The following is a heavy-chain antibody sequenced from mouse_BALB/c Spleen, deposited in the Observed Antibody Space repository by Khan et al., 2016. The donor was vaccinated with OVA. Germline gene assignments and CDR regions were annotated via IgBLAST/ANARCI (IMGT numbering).Heavy chain of an antibody. J-gene: IGHJ4*01. D-gene: IGHD4-1*01. V-gene: IGHV1-9*01. CDR1: GYTFSSYW. CDR3: TSGAGTTYGMDY. CDR2: ILPGRGNS. Sequence: QVQLQQSGAELMKPGASVKISCKASGYTFSSYWIEWVKQRPGHGLEWIGEILPGRGNSNYNEKFKDRATFTADTSSTIAYMQLSSLTSEDSAVYYCTSGAGTTYGMDYWGQGTSVTVSS.